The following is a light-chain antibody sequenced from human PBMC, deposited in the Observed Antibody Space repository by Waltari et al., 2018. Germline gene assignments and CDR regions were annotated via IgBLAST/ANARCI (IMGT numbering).Light chain of an antibody. CDR2: GAS. J-gene: IGKJ3*01. V-gene: IGKV3-20*01. CDR3: HQYGYSPLFA. CDR1: QGVTSAS. Sequence: IMLTQSPGTLSLSPGERATLSCWASQGVTSASFAWYQQKPGQPPSLLIYGASTRAAGVPDRVSGWGSDTNFPLTISRLEPEDFAVYYCHQYGYSPLFAFGPGTRVDVK.